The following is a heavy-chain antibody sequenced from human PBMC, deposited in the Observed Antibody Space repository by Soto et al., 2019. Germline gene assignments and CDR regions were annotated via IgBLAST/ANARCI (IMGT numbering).Heavy chain of an antibody. CDR1: GFTVSSNY. D-gene: IGHD2-15*01. CDR2: IYSGGST. J-gene: IGHJ4*02. Sequence: GGSLRLSCAASGFTVSSNYMSWVRQAPGKGLEWVSVIYSGGSTYYADSVKGRFTISRDNSKNTLYLQMNSLRAEDTAVYYCARGVLGYCSGGSCKFHYFDYWVQGT. V-gene: IGHV3-53*01. CDR3: ARGVLGYCSGGSCKFHYFDY.